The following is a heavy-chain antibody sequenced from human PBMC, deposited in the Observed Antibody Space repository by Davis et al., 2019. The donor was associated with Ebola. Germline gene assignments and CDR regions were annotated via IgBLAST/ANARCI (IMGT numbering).Heavy chain of an antibody. Sequence: PSETLSLTCSVSGGSISNYYWSWIRQPADKGLEWIGRIYASGSTNYNPSLKSRVTMSVDTSKTQFSLKLSYVTAADTAVYYCARGSYGDYEQYFDYWGQGTLVTVSS. CDR1: GGSISNYY. J-gene: IGHJ4*02. V-gene: IGHV4-4*07. CDR2: IYASGST. D-gene: IGHD4-17*01. CDR3: ARGSYGDYEQYFDY.